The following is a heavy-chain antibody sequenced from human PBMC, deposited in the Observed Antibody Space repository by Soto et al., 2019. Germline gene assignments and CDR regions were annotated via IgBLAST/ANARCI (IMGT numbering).Heavy chain of an antibody. CDR3: ARGYCNATICYPWFDP. Sequence: GESLKISCQGSGYAFSSYWIAWVRQMPGKGLEWMGIIYPGDSDTRYSPSFQGQVTISVDKSITTAYLQWSSLKASDTAMYYCARGYCNATICYPWFDPWGQGTLVTVSS. D-gene: IGHD2-2*01. CDR2: IYPGDSDT. J-gene: IGHJ5*02. V-gene: IGHV5-51*01. CDR1: GYAFSSYW.